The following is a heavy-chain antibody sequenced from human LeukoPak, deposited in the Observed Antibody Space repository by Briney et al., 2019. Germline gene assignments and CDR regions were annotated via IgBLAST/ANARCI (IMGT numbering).Heavy chain of an antibody. J-gene: IGHJ4*02. Sequence: GESLKISCKASGYSFANYWIGWVRQMPGKGLEWMGIIYPGDSDTRYSPSFQGQVIISADKSISTAHLQWSSLKASDTAMYYCAKPSYSGSGSYYNGRYYFDYWGQGTLVTVSS. CDR3: AKPSYSGSGSYYNGRYYFDY. CDR2: IYPGDSDT. V-gene: IGHV5-51*01. CDR1: GYSFANYW. D-gene: IGHD3-10*01.